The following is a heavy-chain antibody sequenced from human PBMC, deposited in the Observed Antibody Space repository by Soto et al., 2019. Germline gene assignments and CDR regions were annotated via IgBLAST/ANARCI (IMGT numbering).Heavy chain of an antibody. V-gene: IGHV4-39*01. J-gene: IGHJ4*02. Sequence: SETLSLTCTVSGGSISSSSYYWGWIRQPPGKGLEWIGSIYYSGSTYYNPSLKSRVTISVDTSKNQFSLKLSSVTAADTAVYYCAYYGSGSYIRPLDYWGQGTLVTVSS. CDR1: GGSISSSSYY. D-gene: IGHD3-10*01. CDR2: IYYSGST. CDR3: AYYGSGSYIRPLDY.